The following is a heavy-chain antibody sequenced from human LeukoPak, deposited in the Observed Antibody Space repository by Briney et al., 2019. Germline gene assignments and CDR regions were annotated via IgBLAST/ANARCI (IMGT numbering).Heavy chain of an antibody. CDR2: ISGSVGST. V-gene: IGHV3-23*01. D-gene: IGHD3-22*01. CDR3: AKATAYYYDSSGYSFDY. CDR1: GFTFSSYA. J-gene: IGHJ4*02. Sequence: GGSLRLSCVASGFTFSSYAMSWVRQAPGKGPEWVSAISGSVGSTYYADSVKGRFTISRDNSKNTLYLQMTSLRAEDTAVYYCAKATAYYYDSSGYSFDYWGQGALVAVSS.